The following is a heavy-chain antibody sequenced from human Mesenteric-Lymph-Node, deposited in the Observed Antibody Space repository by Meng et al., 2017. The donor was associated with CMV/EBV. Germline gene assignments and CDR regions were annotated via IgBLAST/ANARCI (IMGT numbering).Heavy chain of an antibody. CDR1: GFPFSNYW. CDR2: IWYDGSKE. D-gene: IGHD6-19*01. Sequence: GGSLRLSCAASGFPFSNYWMTWVRQAPGKGLEWVAVIWYDGSKEYYADSVKGRFTISRDNSKNTLYLQMNSLRPEDPAVYYCAIILTGGTYSSVWYSDDVGFDPWGHGALVTVSS. J-gene: IGHJ5*02. V-gene: IGHV3-33*08. CDR3: AIILTGGTYSSVWYSDDVGFDP.